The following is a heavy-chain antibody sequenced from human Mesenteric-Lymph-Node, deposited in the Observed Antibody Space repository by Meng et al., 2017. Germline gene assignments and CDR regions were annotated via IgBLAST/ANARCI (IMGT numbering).Heavy chain of an antibody. J-gene: IGHJ5*02. V-gene: IGHV1-2*06. CDR2: LNPNRGDT. Sequence: QVQLVQSGAEVKKPGASVKVSCTASGYTFTDYYMQWVRQAPGQDREWMGRLNPNRGDTKYAQKFQGRVTMTRDTSISTAYMELSRLKSDDTAVYYCARGIVDGYGGDSWFDPWGQGTLVTVSS. CDR1: GYTFTDYY. CDR3: ARGIVDGYGGDSWFDP. D-gene: IGHD5-18*01.